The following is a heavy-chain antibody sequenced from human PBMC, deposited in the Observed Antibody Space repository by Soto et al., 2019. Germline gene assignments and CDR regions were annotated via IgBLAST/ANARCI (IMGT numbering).Heavy chain of an antibody. V-gene: IGHV3-11*05. J-gene: IGHJ4*02. Sequence: QVQLVESGGGLVRPGGSLRLSCAASGFTFSGYYMSWIRQAPGKGLECISYISSSGDRTKYADSVKGRFTISRDNAEKSLYLQMNSLRAEDTAVYYCVRETSYHFDSWGQGTLVNVSS. CDR1: GFTFSGYY. CDR3: VRETSYHFDS. CDR2: ISSSGDRT. D-gene: IGHD2-2*01.